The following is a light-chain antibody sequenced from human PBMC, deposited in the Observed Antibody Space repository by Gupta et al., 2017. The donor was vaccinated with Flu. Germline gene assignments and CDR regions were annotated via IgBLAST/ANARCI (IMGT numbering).Light chain of an antibody. CDR3: QQYADYLWT. CDR2: DAS. CDR1: QSLSSN. J-gene: IGKJ1*01. V-gene: IGKV3-15*01. Sequence: GERATLSCRASQSLSSNLAWYQQKPGQAPRLLIYDASTRASGIPARFSGSGSGTESTLTITSLQSEDFAIYYCQQYADYLWTFGPGTKVEVK.